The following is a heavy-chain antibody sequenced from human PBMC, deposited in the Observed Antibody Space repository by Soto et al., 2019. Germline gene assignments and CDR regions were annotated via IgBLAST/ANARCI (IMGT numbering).Heavy chain of an antibody. Sequence: PGGSLRLSCAASGLTFRNCGMSWVRQAPGKGLDWVARIDGSGRNTYYADPVKGRFTISRDNSKNTLFLQMNSLRAEDTAIYYCAKDGLSNSPSAIDYWGQGTPVTVSS. CDR1: GLTFRNCG. D-gene: IGHD1-1*01. CDR2: IDGSGRNT. CDR3: AKDGLSNSPSAIDY. V-gene: IGHV3-23*01. J-gene: IGHJ4*02.